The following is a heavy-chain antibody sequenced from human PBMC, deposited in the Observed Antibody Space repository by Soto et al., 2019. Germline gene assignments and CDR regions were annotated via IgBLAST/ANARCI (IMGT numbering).Heavy chain of an antibody. D-gene: IGHD2-8*02. CDR1: CCSITGYY. V-gene: IGHV4-59*01. CDR2: IYYSGTT. J-gene: IGHJ6*03. Sequence: QVQLQESGPGLVNPSETLSLICTDSCCSITGYYWSWIRQPPGKGLVWMGYIYYSGTTNYDPSLKSRVTMSVETSKNQCSLKLSSVAAADTAVYYCARLTGGTYLSFYYYIGVWGKGTTVTVSS. CDR3: ARLTGGTYLSFYYYIGV.